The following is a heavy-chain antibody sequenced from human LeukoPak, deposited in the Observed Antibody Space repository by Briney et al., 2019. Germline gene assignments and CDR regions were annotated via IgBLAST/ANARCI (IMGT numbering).Heavy chain of an antibody. V-gene: IGHV4-59*01. J-gene: IGHJ4*02. Sequence: SETLSLTCTVSGGSISSYYWSWIRQSPGKGLEWIGYIYYSGSTNYNPSLKSRVTISVDTSKNQFSLKLSSVTAADTAVYYCAITRSGYIFDYWGQGTLVTVSS. CDR3: AITRSGYIFDY. CDR2: IYYSGST. D-gene: IGHD3-3*01. CDR1: GGSISSYY.